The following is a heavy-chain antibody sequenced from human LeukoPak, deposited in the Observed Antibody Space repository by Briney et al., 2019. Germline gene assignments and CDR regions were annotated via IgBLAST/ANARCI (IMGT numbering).Heavy chain of an antibody. CDR1: GGSITSSSSY. V-gene: IGHV4-39*01. CDR2: IYYSGRT. D-gene: IGHD3-10*01. CDR3: ARNPDYYDSGSYYNSAFDI. Sequence: SETLSLTCTVSGGSITSSSSYWGWIRHPPGKGLVWIGSIYYSGRTYYNPSLKSRVTISLDTSKNQFSLKLSSVTAADTAVYYCARNPDYYDSGSYYNSAFDIWGQGTMVTVSS. J-gene: IGHJ3*02.